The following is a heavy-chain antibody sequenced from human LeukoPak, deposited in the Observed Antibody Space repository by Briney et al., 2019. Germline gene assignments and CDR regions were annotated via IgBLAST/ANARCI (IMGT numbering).Heavy chain of an antibody. CDR3: ARVGYYSSGPFSYFDY. CDR2: ISYDGSNE. V-gene: IGHV3-30-3*01. CDR1: GFTFSRYA. D-gene: IGHD3-10*01. J-gene: IGHJ4*02. Sequence: GGSLRLFCAASGFTFSRYAMHWVRQAPGKGLEWVAVISYDGSNEYYAESVKGRFTISRDSSEHTLYLEMNSLRVEDTAVYYCARVGYYSSGPFSYFDYWGQGTPVTVYS.